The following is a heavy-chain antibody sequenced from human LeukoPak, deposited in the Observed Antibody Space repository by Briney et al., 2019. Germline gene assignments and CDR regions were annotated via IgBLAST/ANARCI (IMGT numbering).Heavy chain of an antibody. D-gene: IGHD1-14*01. CDR1: GFTFNSYV. J-gene: IGHJ4*02. V-gene: IGHV3-23*01. CDR2: IGGGGENT. Sequence: GGSLRLSCAASGFTFNSYVLSWVRQAPGKGLEWVSTIGGGGENTYYADSVKGRFTISRDSSKNTVYLHMKSLRAEDTAVYFCAKVLTGSQAYWGQGALVTVTS. CDR3: AKVLTGSQAY.